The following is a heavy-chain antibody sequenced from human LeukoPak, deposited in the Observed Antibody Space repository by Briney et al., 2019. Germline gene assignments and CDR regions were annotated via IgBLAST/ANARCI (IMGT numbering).Heavy chain of an antibody. J-gene: IGHJ5*02. CDR1: GFTFSNYA. CDR2: ISGSGDTT. Sequence: GGSLRLSCAASGFTFSNYAISWVRQAPGKGLEWVSSISGSGDTTYYADPVKGRFTISRDNSKNTLYLQTNSLRAEDTAVYYCAPDSRGAFPNWFDPWGQGTLVTVSS. D-gene: IGHD3-22*01. CDR3: APDSRGAFPNWFDP. V-gene: IGHV3-23*01.